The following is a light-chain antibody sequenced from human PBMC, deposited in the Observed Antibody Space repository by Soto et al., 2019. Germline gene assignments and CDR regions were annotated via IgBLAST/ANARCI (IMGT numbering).Light chain of an antibody. CDR2: SAS. CDR3: QQRDSWPLT. V-gene: IGKV3-11*01. Sequence: EIVLTQSPAILSLSPGERATLSCRTNQTVSSYFAWYQHKSGQAPRLLIYSASKRATGIPARFSGSGSGTDCTLTISSLDPEDFAFYYCQQRDSWPLTFGGGTKV. J-gene: IGKJ4*01. CDR1: QTVSSY.